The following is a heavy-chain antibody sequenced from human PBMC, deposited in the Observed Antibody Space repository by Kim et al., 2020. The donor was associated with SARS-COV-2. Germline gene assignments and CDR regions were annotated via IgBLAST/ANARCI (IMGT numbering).Heavy chain of an antibody. CDR1: GYNFEDFY. J-gene: IGHJ6*02. Sequence: ASVKVSCKTSGYNFEDFYIHWVRQAPGHGLDKQAITNPSGWSLNYAQKFQGRVTVTRDTSTSTVYMELRSLKFEDTAMYYCAREGTLYGMDVWGQGTTVTVSS. CDR2: TNPSGWSL. CDR3: AREGTLYGMDV. V-gene: IGHV1-46*02. D-gene: IGHD3-10*01.